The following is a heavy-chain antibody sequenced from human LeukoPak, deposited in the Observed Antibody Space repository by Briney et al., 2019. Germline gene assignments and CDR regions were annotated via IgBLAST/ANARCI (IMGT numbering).Heavy chain of an antibody. CDR3: ARDYSNQRGFDY. Sequence: SGTLSLTCTVSGGSISSSSYYWGWIRQPPGKRLEWIGSIYYSGSTYYNPSLKSRVTISVDTSKNQFSLKLSSVTAADTAVYYCARDYSNQRGFDYWGQGTLVTVSS. CDR2: IYYSGST. J-gene: IGHJ4*02. D-gene: IGHD4-11*01. CDR1: GGSISSSSYY. V-gene: IGHV4-39*02.